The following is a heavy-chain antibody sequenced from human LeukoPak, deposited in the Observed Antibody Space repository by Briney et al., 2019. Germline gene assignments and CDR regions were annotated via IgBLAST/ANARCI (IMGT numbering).Heavy chain of an antibody. V-gene: IGHV4-61*02. D-gene: IGHD6-19*01. J-gene: IGHJ3*02. CDR1: GGSISSGSYY. CDR2: IYTSGST. Sequence: SETLSLTCTVSGGSISSGSYYWSWIRQPAGKGLEWIGRIYTSGSTNYNPSLKSRVTISVDTSKNQFSLKLSSVTAADTAVYYCATYFGYSSGWYGHDAFDIWGQGTMVTVSS. CDR3: ATYFGYSSGWYGHDAFDI.